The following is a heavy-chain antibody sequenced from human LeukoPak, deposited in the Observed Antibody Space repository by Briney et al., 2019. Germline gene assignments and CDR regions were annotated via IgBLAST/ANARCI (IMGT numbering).Heavy chain of an antibody. CDR1: GFTFSDYH. D-gene: IGHD3-22*01. Sequence: GGSLRLSCAASGFTFSDYHMAWIRQPPGKGLEWVSYMSGGSYTIHYADSVKGRFTISRDNAESSLSLQMNSLGAEDTAVYYCARVKYDDSGSYGIFYYYYMDVWGKGTTVTVSS. CDR2: MSGGSYTI. CDR3: ARVKYDDSGSYGIFYYYYMDV. V-gene: IGHV3-11*04. J-gene: IGHJ6*03.